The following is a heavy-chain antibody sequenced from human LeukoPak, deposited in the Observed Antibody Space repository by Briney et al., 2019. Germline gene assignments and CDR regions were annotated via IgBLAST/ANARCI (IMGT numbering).Heavy chain of an antibody. D-gene: IGHD6-13*01. V-gene: IGHV3-21*01. Sequence: GGSLRLSCAASGFTFSSYSMNWVRQAPGKGLEWVSSISSSSSYIYYADSVKGRFTISRDNAKNSLYLQMNSLRAEDTAVYYCAKDEVSSWDSYNWFDPWGQGTLVTVSS. CDR2: ISSSSSYI. J-gene: IGHJ5*02. CDR3: AKDEVSSWDSYNWFDP. CDR1: GFTFSSYS.